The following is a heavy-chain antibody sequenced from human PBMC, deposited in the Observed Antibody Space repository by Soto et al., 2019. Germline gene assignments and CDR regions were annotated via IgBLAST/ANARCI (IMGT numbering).Heavy chain of an antibody. V-gene: IGHV3-74*01. CDR2: ISSDGTDV. D-gene: IGHD6-19*01. Sequence: GGSLRLSCAASGFTFSSYWMHWVRQAPGKGLTWVSRISSDGTDVLYADSVKGRFTISRDNAKNTFYLQMNTLTAEDTAVYFCGRDQTVPGPSTVDSWGRGTLVTVSS. CDR3: GRDQTVPGPSTVDS. J-gene: IGHJ4*02. CDR1: GFTFSSYW.